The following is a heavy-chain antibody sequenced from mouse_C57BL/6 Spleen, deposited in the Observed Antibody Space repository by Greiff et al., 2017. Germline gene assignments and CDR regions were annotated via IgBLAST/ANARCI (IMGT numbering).Heavy chain of an antibody. J-gene: IGHJ3*01. Sequence: VKLMESGAELARPGASVKLSCKASGYTFTSYGISWVKQRTGQGLEWIGEIYPRSGNTYYNEKFKGKATLTADKSSSTAYMELRSLTSEDSAVYFCARSSPIYYDYDGGFAYWGQGTLVTVSA. CDR1: GYTFTSYG. V-gene: IGHV1-81*01. D-gene: IGHD2-4*01. CDR3: ARSSPIYYDYDGGFAY. CDR2: IYPRSGNT.